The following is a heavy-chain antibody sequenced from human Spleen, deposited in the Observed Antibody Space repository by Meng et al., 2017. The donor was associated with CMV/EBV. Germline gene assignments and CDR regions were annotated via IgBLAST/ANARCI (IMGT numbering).Heavy chain of an antibody. Sequence: QVQLVQSGPDVKKPGASVKVSCQASGYTFTLFGISWVRQAPGQGLQWMGWISAYNGNTNYAQKLQGRVTMTTDTSTSTAYMELRSLRSDDTAVYYCARVMQYGSYYYFDYWGQGTLVTVSS. D-gene: IGHD1-26*01. CDR2: ISAYNGNT. J-gene: IGHJ4*02. V-gene: IGHV1-18*01. CDR1: GYTFTLFG. CDR3: ARVMQYGSYYYFDY.